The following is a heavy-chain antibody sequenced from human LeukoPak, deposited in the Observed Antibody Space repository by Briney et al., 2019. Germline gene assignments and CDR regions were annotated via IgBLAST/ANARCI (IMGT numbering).Heavy chain of an antibody. CDR2: IYYSGSA. D-gene: IGHD2-2*01. V-gene: IGHV4-59*08. J-gene: IGHJ5*02. CDR1: GGSISSYY. CDR3: ARHLGYCSTTSCYPWFDP. Sequence: SEALSLTCTVSGGSISSYYWSWIRQPPGKGLEWIGYIYYSGSANYNPSLKSRVTISIDTSKNQFSLKLSSVTAADTAVYYCARHLGYCSTTSCYPWFDPWGQGTLVTVSS.